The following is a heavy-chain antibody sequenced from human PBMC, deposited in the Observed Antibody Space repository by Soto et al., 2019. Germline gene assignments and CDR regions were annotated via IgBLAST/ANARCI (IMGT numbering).Heavy chain of an antibody. CDR1: GYSFTSYW. Sequence: GESLKSSCEGSGYSFTSYWIGWVRQMPGKGLECMGIIYPGDSDTRYSPSFQGQVTISADKSISTAYLQWSSLKASDTAMCYWVRTVGALSTMDFIYWGQGTLVTV. CDR3: VRTVGALSTMDFIY. V-gene: IGHV5-51*01. J-gene: IGHJ4*02. D-gene: IGHD3-10*01. CDR2: IYPGDSDT.